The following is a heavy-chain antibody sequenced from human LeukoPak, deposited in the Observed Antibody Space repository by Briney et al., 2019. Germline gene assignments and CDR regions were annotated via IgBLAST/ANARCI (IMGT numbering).Heavy chain of an antibody. Sequence: SQTLSLTCAIPGDSVSSNSVTWNWIRQSPSRGLEWLGRTYYRSTWYNDYAVSVRGRITVNPDTSKNQFSLHLSSVTPEDTAVYYCARRLTQYDCFDPWGQGILVTVSS. CDR1: GDSVSSNSVT. CDR2: TYYRSTWYN. V-gene: IGHV6-1*01. CDR3: ARRLTQYDCFDP. D-gene: IGHD2-2*01. J-gene: IGHJ5*02.